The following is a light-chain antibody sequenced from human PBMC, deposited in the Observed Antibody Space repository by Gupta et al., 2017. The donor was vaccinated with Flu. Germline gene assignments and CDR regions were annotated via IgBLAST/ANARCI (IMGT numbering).Light chain of an antibody. J-gene: IGLJ1*01. Sequence: ITISSTATSSDIGSCNYVYWFQPHPAQAPKLIIYDVTNRPSGVSNRFSASKSGTTASLTISGLQAEDEADYYCSSYISSSNPDVFGTGTKVTVL. CDR1: SSDIGSCNY. V-gene: IGLV2-14*04. CDR3: SSYISSSNPDV. CDR2: DVT.